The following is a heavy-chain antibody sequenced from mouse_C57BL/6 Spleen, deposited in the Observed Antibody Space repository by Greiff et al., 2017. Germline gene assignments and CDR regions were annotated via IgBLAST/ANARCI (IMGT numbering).Heavy chain of an antibody. D-gene: IGHD2-4*01. J-gene: IGHJ1*03. CDR2: ISYDGSN. Sequence: DVQLQESGPGLVKPSQSLSLTCSVTGYSITSGYYWNWIRQFPGNKLEWMGYISYDGSNNYNPSLKNPISITRDTSKNQFFLKLNSVTTEDTATYYCARRCLIYYDYDWYFDGWGTGTTVTVSS. CDR1: GYSITSGYY. CDR3: ARRCLIYYDYDWYFDG. V-gene: IGHV3-6*01.